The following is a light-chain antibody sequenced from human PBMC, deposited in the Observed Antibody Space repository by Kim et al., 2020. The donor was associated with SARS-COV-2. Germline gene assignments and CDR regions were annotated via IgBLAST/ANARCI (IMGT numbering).Light chain of an antibody. CDR1: QRVSSNY. CDR2: GAA. J-gene: IGKJ1*01. CDR3: QQYGSATVT. Sequence: QGEEAIRHGRASQRVSSNYVAGYQQKNGQAPRLTIEGAASRATGFPDRFSGSGAGTDFALTISRLEPEDCAVYFCQQYGSATVTFGQGTK. V-gene: IGKV3-20*01.